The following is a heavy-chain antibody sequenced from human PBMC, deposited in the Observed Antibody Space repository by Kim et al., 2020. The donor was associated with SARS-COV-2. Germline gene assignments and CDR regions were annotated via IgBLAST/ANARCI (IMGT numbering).Heavy chain of an antibody. V-gene: IGHV3-74*01. J-gene: IGHJ4*02. Sequence: RYAESVKGRFTVSRDNAKNTVYLEMDSLGVEDTAVYYCARAIIPTANDFLGQGALVTVSS. CDR3: ARAIIPTANDF. D-gene: IGHD2-2*01.